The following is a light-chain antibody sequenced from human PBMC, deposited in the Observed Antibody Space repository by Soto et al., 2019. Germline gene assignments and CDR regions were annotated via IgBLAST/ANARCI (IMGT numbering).Light chain of an antibody. CDR3: SSFTGFSTV. CDR2: EVT. J-gene: IGLJ1*01. CDR1: SSDIGASNF. V-gene: IGLV2-8*01. Sequence: QSVLAQPPSAPGSPGQSVTISCTGTSSDIGASNFVSWYQQHPGNAPKLVIYEVTKRPSGVPDRFSGSKFGNTASLTVSGLQTEDEADYYCSSFTGFSTVFGSGTKVTVL.